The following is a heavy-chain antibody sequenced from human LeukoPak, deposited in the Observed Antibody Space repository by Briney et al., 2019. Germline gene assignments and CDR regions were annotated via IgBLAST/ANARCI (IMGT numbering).Heavy chain of an antibody. Sequence: PGGSLRLSCAASDFTFSRYSMNWFRQAPGEGLEWISSISSSSHDIYYADSVKGRFTISRDNAKNSLYLQMNSLRVEDTAVYYCARHGDGFYYGMDVWGQGTTVTVSS. J-gene: IGHJ6*01. CDR3: ARHGDGFYYGMDV. CDR1: DFTFSRYS. CDR2: ISSSSHDI. V-gene: IGHV3-21*06. D-gene: IGHD4-17*01.